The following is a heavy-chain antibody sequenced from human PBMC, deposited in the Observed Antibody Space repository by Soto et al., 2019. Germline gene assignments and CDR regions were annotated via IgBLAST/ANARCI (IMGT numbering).Heavy chain of an antibody. J-gene: IGHJ2*01. CDR2: ISGPGGNT. V-gene: IGHV3-23*01. D-gene: IGHD2-15*01. CDR3: AKGKDDYSTYWYFDL. Sequence: EVQLLESGGGLVQPGGSLRLSCAASGFSFSTYAMNWVRQAPGKGLEWVSSISGPGGNTYYADSVKGRFTISRDNSKNTLSLQMNGLRADDTALYYCAKGKDDYSTYWYFDLWGRGTLITVSS. CDR1: GFSFSTYA.